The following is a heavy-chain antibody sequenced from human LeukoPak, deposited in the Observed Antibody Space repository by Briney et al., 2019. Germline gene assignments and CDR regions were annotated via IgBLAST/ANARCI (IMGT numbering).Heavy chain of an antibody. D-gene: IGHD6-19*01. CDR3: ARSHSSGWYGYYYYGMDV. CDR2: TYYRSKWYN. CDR1: GDSVSSNSAA. J-gene: IGHJ6*02. V-gene: IGHV6-1*01. Sequence: SQTLSLTCAISGDSVSSNSAAWNWIRQSPSRGPEWLGRTYYRSKWYNDYAVSVKSRITINPDTSKNQFSLQLNSVTPEDTAVYYCARSHSSGWYGYYYYGMDVWGQGTTVTVSS.